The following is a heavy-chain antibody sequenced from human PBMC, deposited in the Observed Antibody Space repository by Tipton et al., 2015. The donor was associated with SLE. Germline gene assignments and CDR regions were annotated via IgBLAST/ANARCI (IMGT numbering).Heavy chain of an antibody. Sequence: TLSLTCTVSGGSISSGSYYWSWIRQPPGKGLEWIGEINHSGSTNYNPSLKSRVTISVDTSKNQFSLKLSSVTAADTAVYYCARARGGSYYRSAFDIWGQGTMVTVSS. V-gene: IGHV4-39*07. CDR3: ARARGGSYYRSAFDI. J-gene: IGHJ3*02. CDR1: GGSISSGSYY. CDR2: INHSGST. D-gene: IGHD1-26*01.